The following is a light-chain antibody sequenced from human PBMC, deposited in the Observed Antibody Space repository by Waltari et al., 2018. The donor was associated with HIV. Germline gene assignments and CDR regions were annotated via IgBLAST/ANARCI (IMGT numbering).Light chain of an antibody. J-gene: IGLJ3*02. V-gene: IGLV3-10*01. CDR1: ALPKTS. CDR3: YSTDSSGNHRV. Sequence: SYELTQPPPASVYSGQTARITFSADALPKTSASWYQQKPGQAPVLVIYEDSKRPAGIPERFSGSSSGTMATLTISGAQVEDEADYYCYSTDSSGNHRVFGGGTKLTVL. CDR2: EDS.